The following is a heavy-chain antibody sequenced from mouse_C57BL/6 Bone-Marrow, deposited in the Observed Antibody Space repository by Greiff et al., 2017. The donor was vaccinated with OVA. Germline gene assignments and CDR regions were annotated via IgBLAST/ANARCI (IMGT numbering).Heavy chain of an antibody. CDR3: ATTLVANDAMDY. Sequence: VQLKQSGPELVKPGASVKIPCKASGYTFTDYNMDWVKQSHGKSLEWIGDINPNNGGTIYNQKFKGKATLTVDKSSSTAYMELRSLTSEDTAVYYCATTLVANDAMDYWGQGTSVTVSS. CDR1: GYTFTDYN. V-gene: IGHV1-18*01. J-gene: IGHJ4*01. CDR2: INPNNGGT. D-gene: IGHD1-1*01.